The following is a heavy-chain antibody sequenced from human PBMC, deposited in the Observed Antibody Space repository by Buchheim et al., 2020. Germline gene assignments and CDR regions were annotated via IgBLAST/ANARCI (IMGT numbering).Heavy chain of an antibody. CDR1: GGSISSSSYY. CDR2: IYYSGST. J-gene: IGHJ4*02. Sequence: QLQLQESGPGLVKPSETLSLTCTVSGGSISSSSYYWGWIRQPPGKGLEWIGSIYYSGSTYYNPSLKSRVTISVDTSKNQFSLKLSSVTAADTAVYYCARQVKGWETTVILTKFDYWGQGTL. V-gene: IGHV4-39*01. D-gene: IGHD4-11*01. CDR3: ARQVKGWETTVILTKFDY.